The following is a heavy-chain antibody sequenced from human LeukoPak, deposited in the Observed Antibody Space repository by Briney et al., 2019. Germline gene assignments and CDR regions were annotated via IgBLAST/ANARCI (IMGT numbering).Heavy chain of an antibody. J-gene: IGHJ3*02. Sequence: GGSLRLSCAASGFTFDDYAMHWVRQAPGKGLGWVSGISWNSGSIGYADSVKGRFTISRDNAKNSLYLQMNSLRAEDMALYYCATDAFDIWGQGTMVTVSS. CDR3: ATDAFDI. V-gene: IGHV3-9*03. CDR1: GFTFDDYA. CDR2: ISWNSGSI.